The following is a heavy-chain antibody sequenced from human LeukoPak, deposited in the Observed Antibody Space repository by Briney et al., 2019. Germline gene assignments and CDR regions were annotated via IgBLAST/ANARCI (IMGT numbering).Heavy chain of an antibody. CDR3: ARGPPRLYSSSRQYNWFDP. CDR1: GGSFSGYY. V-gene: IGHV4-34*01. CDR2: INHSGST. Sequence: SETLSLTCAVYGGSFSGYYWSWIRQPPGKGLEWIGEINHSGSTNYNPSLKSRVTISVDTSKNQFSLKLSSVTAADTAVYYCARGPPRLYSSSRQYNWFDPWGQGTLVTVSS. D-gene: IGHD6-13*01. J-gene: IGHJ5*02.